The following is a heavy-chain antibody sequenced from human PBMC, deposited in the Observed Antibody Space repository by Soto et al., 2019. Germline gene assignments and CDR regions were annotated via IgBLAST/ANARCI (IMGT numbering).Heavy chain of an antibody. J-gene: IGHJ6*02. Sequence: GGSLRLSCAASGFTFSSYSMNWVRQAPGKGLEWVSYISSSSNTIYYADSVKGRFTISRDNAKNTLSLQMNSLRAEDSGVYYCAKWPVSFLDYYYGMDVWGQGTTVTVSS. V-gene: IGHV3-48*01. CDR3: AKWPVSFLDYYYGMDV. CDR2: ISSSSNTI. CDR1: GFTFSSYS. D-gene: IGHD3-3*02.